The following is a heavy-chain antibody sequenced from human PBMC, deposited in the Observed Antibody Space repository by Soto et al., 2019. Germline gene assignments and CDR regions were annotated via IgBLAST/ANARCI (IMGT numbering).Heavy chain of an antibody. Sequence: PVGSLRLSCAASAFAFSSFGMHWVRQAPGKGLEWVATISYDGSSKYYTDSVKGRFTISRDNSKNTLYLQMNSLRAEDTAVYYCAILPAPWVRYFDWLFSPPEYYGMDVWGQGTTVTVSS. D-gene: IGHD3-9*01. CDR3: AILPAPWVRYFDWLFSPPEYYGMDV. CDR1: AFAFSSFG. V-gene: IGHV3-30*03. CDR2: ISYDGSSK. J-gene: IGHJ6*02.